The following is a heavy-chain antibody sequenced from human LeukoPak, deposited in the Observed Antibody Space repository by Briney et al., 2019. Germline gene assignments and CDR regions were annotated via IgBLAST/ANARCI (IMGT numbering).Heavy chain of an antibody. Sequence: GGSLRLSCAASGFTFSSYGMHWVRQAPGKGLEWVAFIRYDGSNKYYADSVKGRFTISRDNSKNTLYPQMNSLRAEDTAVYYCANSRSSGRYYDILTGYSRSGYYYMDVWGKGTTVTISS. D-gene: IGHD3-9*01. CDR2: IRYDGSNK. V-gene: IGHV3-30*02. CDR1: GFTFSSYG. J-gene: IGHJ6*03. CDR3: ANSRSSGRYYDILTGYSRSGYYYMDV.